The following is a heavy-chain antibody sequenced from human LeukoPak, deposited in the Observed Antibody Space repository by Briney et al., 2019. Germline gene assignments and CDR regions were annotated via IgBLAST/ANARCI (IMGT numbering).Heavy chain of an antibody. V-gene: IGHV4-34*01. CDR3: ARSQGPGSPYGMDV. J-gene: IGHJ6*02. CDR1: GGSLSDHY. Sequence: KPSETLSLTCAVYGGSLSDHYWSWFRQPPGKGPEWIGEIDHFGGTNYNPSLKSRVTISEDTSEKRFSLNLRSMTAADTAVYYCARSQGPGSPYGMDVWGQGTMVTVSS. D-gene: IGHD3-10*01. CDR2: IDHFGGT.